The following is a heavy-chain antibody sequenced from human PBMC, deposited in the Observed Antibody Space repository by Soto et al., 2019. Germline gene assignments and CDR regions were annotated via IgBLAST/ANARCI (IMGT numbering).Heavy chain of an antibody. Sequence: GSLRLSCAACGFTFSSYAMSGVRQDPGKGLEWVSAISGSGGSTYYADSVKGRFTISRDNSKNTLYLQINSLRAEDTAVYYCAKEVSPAAVPNWFDPWGQGTLVTVSS. CDR2: ISGSGGST. J-gene: IGHJ5*02. CDR3: AKEVSPAAVPNWFDP. V-gene: IGHV3-23*01. D-gene: IGHD6-13*01. CDR1: GFTFSSYA.